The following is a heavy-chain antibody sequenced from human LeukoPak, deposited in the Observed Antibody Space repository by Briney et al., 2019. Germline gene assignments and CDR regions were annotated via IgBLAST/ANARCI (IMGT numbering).Heavy chain of an antibody. CDR2: MSYNGRNE. Sequence: GGSLRLSCSASGFTFSNYGMHWVRQAPGKGLEWVAFMSYNGRNEYYADSVKGRFTISRDNSKNTLYLQMNSLRAEDTAVYYCARDSDSGSYFSWGQGTLVTVSS. CDR1: GFTFSNYG. CDR3: ARDSDSGSYFS. D-gene: IGHD1-26*01. V-gene: IGHV3-30*03. J-gene: IGHJ4*02.